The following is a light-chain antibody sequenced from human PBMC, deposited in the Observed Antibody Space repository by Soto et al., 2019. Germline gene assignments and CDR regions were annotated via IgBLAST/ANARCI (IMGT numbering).Light chain of an antibody. CDR1: SSDFGGYNY. J-gene: IGLJ2*01. V-gene: IGLV2-14*01. Sequence: QSALTQPASVSGSPGQSITISCTGTSSDFGGYNYVSWYQQHPGKAPKFMIYEVSIRPSGVSNRFSGSKSGNTASLTISGLQAEDEADYYCSSYTSDNTVVFGGGTKLTVL. CDR2: EVS. CDR3: SSYTSDNTVV.